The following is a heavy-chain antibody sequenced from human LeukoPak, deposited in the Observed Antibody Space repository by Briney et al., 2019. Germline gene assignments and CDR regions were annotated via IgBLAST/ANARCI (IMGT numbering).Heavy chain of an antibody. Sequence: SETLSLTCTVSGGSISSYYWSWIRQPPGKGLEWIGYIYYSGSTNYNPSLKSRVTISVDTSKNQFSLRLSSVTAADTAVYYCARGSYYYDSSGYYYDYWGQGTLVTVSS. CDR3: ARGSYYYDSSGYYYDY. D-gene: IGHD3-22*01. V-gene: IGHV4-59*08. CDR1: GGSISSYY. J-gene: IGHJ4*02. CDR2: IYYSGST.